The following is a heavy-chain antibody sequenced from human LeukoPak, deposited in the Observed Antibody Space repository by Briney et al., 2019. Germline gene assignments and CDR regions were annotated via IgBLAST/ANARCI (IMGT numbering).Heavy chain of an antibody. CDR3: ASDRITIFGVVPFDI. CDR2: IYTSGST. V-gene: IGHV4-4*07. Sequence: SETLSLTCTVSGGSISSYYWSWIRQPAWKGLEWIGRIYTSGSTNYNPSLKSRVTMSVDTSKNQFSLKLSSVTAADTAVYYCASDRITIFGVVPFDIWGQGTMVTVSS. J-gene: IGHJ3*02. CDR1: GGSISSYY. D-gene: IGHD3-3*01.